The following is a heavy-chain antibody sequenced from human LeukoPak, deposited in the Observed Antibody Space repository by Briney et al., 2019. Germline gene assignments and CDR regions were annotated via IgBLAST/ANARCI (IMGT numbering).Heavy chain of an antibody. CDR1: GFTVSSNY. CDR3: ATRGTEDTAMVHYYYYYMDV. Sequence: GGSLRLSCAASGFTVSSNYMSWVRQAPGKGLEWVSVIYSGGSTYYADSVKGRFTISRDNSKNTLYLQMNSLRAEDTAVYYCATRGTEDTAMVHYYYYYMDVWGKGTTVTISS. CDR2: IYSGGST. V-gene: IGHV3-66*01. D-gene: IGHD5-18*01. J-gene: IGHJ6*03.